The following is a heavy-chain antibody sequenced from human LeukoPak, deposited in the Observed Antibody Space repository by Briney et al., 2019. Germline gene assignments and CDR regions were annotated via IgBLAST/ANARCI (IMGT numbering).Heavy chain of an antibody. Sequence: PSETLSLTCTVSGGSISSGSYYWSWIRQPAGKGLEWIGRIYTSGSTNYNPSLKSRVTISVDTSKNQFSLKLSSVTAADTAVYYCASGIPASGTSSWGQGTLVTVSS. J-gene: IGHJ5*02. D-gene: IGHD6-13*01. V-gene: IGHV4-61*02. CDR1: GGSISSGSYY. CDR3: ASGIPASGTSS. CDR2: IYTSGST.